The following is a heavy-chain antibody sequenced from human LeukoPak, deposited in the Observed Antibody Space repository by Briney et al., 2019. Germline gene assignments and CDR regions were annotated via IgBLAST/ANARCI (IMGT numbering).Heavy chain of an antibody. D-gene: IGHD6-6*01. CDR3: ARSDYSSSLPYFYYYMDV. Sequence: SETLSLTCTVSGDSVSNYYWSWIRQPAGKGLEWIGRSYISGRTDYNPSPKSRVTMSVDTSKNQLSLRLSSVTAADTAVYYCARSDYSSSLPYFYYYMDVWGKGTTVTVSS. V-gene: IGHV4-4*07. J-gene: IGHJ6*03. CDR1: GDSVSNYY. CDR2: SYISGRT.